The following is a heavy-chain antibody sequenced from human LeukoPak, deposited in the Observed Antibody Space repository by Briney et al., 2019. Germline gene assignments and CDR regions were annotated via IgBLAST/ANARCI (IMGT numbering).Heavy chain of an antibody. Sequence: SETLSLTCAVSGGSISSSNWWSWVRQPPGKGLEWIGEIYHSGSTNYNPSLKSRVTISVGTSKNQFSLKLSSVTAADTAVYYCARGNYYDSRTYYRAFDIWGQGTTVTVSS. CDR2: IYHSGST. V-gene: IGHV4-4*02. CDR3: ARGNYYDSRTYYRAFDI. CDR1: GGSISSSNW. J-gene: IGHJ3*02. D-gene: IGHD3-22*01.